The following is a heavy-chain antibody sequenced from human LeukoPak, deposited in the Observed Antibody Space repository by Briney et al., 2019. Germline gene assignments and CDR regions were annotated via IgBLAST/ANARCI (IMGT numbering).Heavy chain of an antibody. CDR1: GFTFSSYG. D-gene: IGHD6-19*01. J-gene: IGHJ4*02. Sequence: GGSLRLSCAASGFTFSSYGMHWVRQAPGKGLEWVAFIRYDGSNKKYADSVKGRFTISRDNSKNTLYLQMNSLRAEDTAVYYCAKDLSSGSRRAYWGQGTLVTVSS. CDR2: IRYDGSNK. CDR3: AKDLSSGSRRAY. V-gene: IGHV3-30*02.